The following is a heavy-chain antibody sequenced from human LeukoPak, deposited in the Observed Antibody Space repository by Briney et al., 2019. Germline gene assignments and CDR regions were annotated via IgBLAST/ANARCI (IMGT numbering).Heavy chain of an antibody. CDR1: GYTFTSYY. J-gene: IGHJ4*02. Sequence: GASVKVSCKASGYTFTSYYMHWVRQAPGQGLEWMGIINPSGGSTSYAQKFQGRVTMTRDTSTSTVYMELSSLRSEDTAVYYCATDLVVGLVPAAMSYFGYWGQGTLVTVSS. D-gene: IGHD2-2*01. CDR3: ATDLVVGLVPAAMSYFGY. CDR2: INPSGGST. V-gene: IGHV1-46*01.